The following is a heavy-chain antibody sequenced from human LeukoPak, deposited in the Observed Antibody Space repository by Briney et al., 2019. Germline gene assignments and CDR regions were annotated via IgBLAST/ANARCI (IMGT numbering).Heavy chain of an antibody. CDR2: ISHDGSNK. CDR3: ARNSPSLYQYYMDV. J-gene: IGHJ6*03. D-gene: IGHD2-2*01. Sequence: GGSLRLSCAAPGFTTSSNYMSWVRQAPGKGLEWVAFISHDGSNKYFTYSVKGRFTISRDNSKNTLYLQMNSLRPEDTAVYYCARNSPSLYQYYMDVWGKGTTVTVSS. CDR1: GFTTSSNY. V-gene: IGHV3-30*03.